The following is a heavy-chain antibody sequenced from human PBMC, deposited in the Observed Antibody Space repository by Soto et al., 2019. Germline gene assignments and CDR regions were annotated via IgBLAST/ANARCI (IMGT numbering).Heavy chain of an antibody. Sequence: PGGSLRLSCAASGFTFSSYSMNWVRQAPGKGLEWVSYISSSSSTIYYADSVKGRFTISRDNSKNTLYLQMNSLRAEDTAVYYCARGGYCSGGSCYSRGNDYWGQGTLVTVSS. V-gene: IGHV3-48*01. D-gene: IGHD2-15*01. J-gene: IGHJ4*02. CDR1: GFTFSSYS. CDR2: ISSSSSTI. CDR3: ARGGYCSGGSCYSRGNDY.